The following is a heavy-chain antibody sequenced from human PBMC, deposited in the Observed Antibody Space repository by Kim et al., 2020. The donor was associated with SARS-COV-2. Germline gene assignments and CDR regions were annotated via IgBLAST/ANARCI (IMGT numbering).Heavy chain of an antibody. D-gene: IGHD5-18*01. V-gene: IGHV3-15*01. Sequence: AAPVKGRFTISRDDSKNTLYLQMNSLKTEDTAVYYCTTGAVQLWLEGVDYWGQGTLVTVSS. J-gene: IGHJ4*02. CDR3: TTGAVQLWLEGVDY.